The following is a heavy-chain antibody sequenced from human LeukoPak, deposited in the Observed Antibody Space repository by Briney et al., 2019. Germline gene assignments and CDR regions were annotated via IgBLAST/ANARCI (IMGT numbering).Heavy chain of an antibody. CDR1: EFTFSSFA. D-gene: IGHD6-19*01. CDR3: AKPHEGWDEYFQH. Sequence: GGSLRLSCTASEFTFSSFAMSWVRQAPGKGLEWVSVISGSGATTSYADSVKGRFTISRDNSKSTLYLQMNSLRAEDTAVYYCAKPHEGWDEYFQHWGQGTLVTVSS. J-gene: IGHJ1*01. V-gene: IGHV3-23*01. CDR2: ISGSGATT.